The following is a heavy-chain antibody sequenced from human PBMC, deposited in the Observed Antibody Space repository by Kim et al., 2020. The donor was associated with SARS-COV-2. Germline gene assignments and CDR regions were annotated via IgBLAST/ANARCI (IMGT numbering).Heavy chain of an antibody. CDR2: IDPSDSYT. D-gene: IGHD2-15*01. V-gene: IGHV5-10-1*01. J-gene: IGHJ2*01. CDR1: GYSFTSYW. Sequence: GESLKISCKGSGYSFTSYWISWVRQMPGKGLEWMGRIDPSDSYTNYSPSFQGHVTISADKSISTAYLQWSSLKASDTAMYYCCAGVGRYFDLWGRGTLVTVSS. CDR3: CAGVGRYFDL.